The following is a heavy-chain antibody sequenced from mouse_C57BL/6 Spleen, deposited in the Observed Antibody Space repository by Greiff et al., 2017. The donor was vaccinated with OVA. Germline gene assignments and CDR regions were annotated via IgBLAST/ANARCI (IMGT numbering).Heavy chain of an antibody. CDR2: SYPGSGNT. D-gene: IGHD2-3*01. CDR1: GYSFTSYY. CDR3: ARSPIDDGYYGAMDD. J-gene: IGHJ4*01. V-gene: IGHV1-66*01. Sequence: QVQLQQSGPELVKPGASVKISCKASGYSFTSYYIHWVKQRPGQGLEWIGLSYPGSGNTKYNEKFKGKATLTADTSSSTAYMQLSSLTSEDSAVYYCARSPIDDGYYGAMDDWGQGTSVTVSS.